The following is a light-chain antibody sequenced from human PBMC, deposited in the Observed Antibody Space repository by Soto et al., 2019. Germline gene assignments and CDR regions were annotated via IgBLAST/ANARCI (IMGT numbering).Light chain of an antibody. V-gene: IGKV3-11*01. CDR3: QQRSNWPIT. J-gene: IGKJ5*01. CDR2: DAS. Sequence: EVVLTQSPGTLSLSPGDRVTLSCRASQGINTYLAWFRQKPGQPPRLLIYDASNRATGTPARISGSGSGTDFTLTISSLEPEDFAVYYCQQRSNWPITFGQGTRLEIK. CDR1: QGINTY.